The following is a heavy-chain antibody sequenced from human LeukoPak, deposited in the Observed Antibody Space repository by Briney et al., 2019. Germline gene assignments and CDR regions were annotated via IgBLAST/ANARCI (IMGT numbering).Heavy chain of an antibody. CDR3: AKDLLEYCSSTSCYTFDY. D-gene: IGHD2-2*02. J-gene: IGHJ4*02. Sequence: GGSLRLSCAASGFTFSSYAMSWVRKAPGKGLEWVSAISGSGGSTYYADSVKGRFTISRDNSKNTLYLQMNSLRAEDTAVYYCAKDLLEYCSSTSCYTFDYWGQGTLVTVSS. CDR2: ISGSGGST. V-gene: IGHV3-23*01. CDR1: GFTFSSYA.